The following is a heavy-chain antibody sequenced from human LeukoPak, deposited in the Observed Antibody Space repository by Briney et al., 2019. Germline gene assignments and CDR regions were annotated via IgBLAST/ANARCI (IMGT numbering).Heavy chain of an antibody. CDR3: VRNYYGSGSYVFNWFDP. V-gene: IGHV3-64D*06. D-gene: IGHD3-10*01. CDR2: ISSNGGST. J-gene: IGHJ5*02. CDR1: GFTFSSYA. Sequence: GSLRLSCSASGFTFSSYAMHWVRQAPGKGLEYVSAISSNGGSTYYADSVKGRFTISSDNSKNTLYLQMSSLRAEDTAVYYCVRNYYGSGSYVFNWFDPWGQGTLVTVSS.